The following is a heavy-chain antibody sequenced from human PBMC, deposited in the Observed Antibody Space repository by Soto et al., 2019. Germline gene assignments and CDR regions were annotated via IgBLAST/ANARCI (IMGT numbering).Heavy chain of an antibody. CDR3: ARVFSSSWGGGYFDY. CDR1: GGSISSING. CDR2: IYHSGST. Sequence: QGQLQESGPGLVKPSGTLSLTCAVSGGSISSINGWGWFRQPPGKGLEWIGEIYHSGSTNYNPSLKSRVTISVDKSKNQFSLKLSSVTAADTAVYYCARVFSSSWGGGYFDYWGQGTLVTVSS. J-gene: IGHJ4*02. D-gene: IGHD6-13*01. V-gene: IGHV4-4*02.